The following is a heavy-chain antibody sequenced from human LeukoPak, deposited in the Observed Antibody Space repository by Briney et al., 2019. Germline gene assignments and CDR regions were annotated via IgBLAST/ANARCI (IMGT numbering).Heavy chain of an antibody. CDR1: GVSVSSYY. Sequence: SETLSLTCTVSGVSVSSYYWSWIRQPPGKGLEWIGYINPSGTTDYNPSLKSRVTISADTSKNQFSLRLISVTTADTAVYYCARIMGHFDFWGPGTLVTVSS. J-gene: IGHJ4*02. CDR2: INPSGTT. D-gene: IGHD1-26*01. CDR3: ARIMGHFDF. V-gene: IGHV4-59*02.